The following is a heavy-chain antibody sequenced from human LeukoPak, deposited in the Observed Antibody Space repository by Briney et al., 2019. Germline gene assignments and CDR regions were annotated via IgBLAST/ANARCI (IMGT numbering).Heavy chain of an antibody. CDR2: ISERGGST. Sequence: GGSLRLSCVVSGLILSNYAMTWVRQAPGKGLEGGSYISERGGSTTYADSVKGRFTISRDTSLNTLYLQMNNLRAEDTAVYFCAKRGVVIRGLLVIGYHQEAYHYDFWGQGVLVTVSS. CDR3: AKRGVVIRGLLVIGYHQEAYHYDF. CDR1: GLILSNYA. V-gene: IGHV3-23*01. D-gene: IGHD3-10*01. J-gene: IGHJ4*02.